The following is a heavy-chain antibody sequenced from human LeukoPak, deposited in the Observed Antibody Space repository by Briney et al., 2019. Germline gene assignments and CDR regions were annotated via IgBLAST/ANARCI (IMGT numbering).Heavy chain of an antibody. Sequence: SETLSLTCTVSGGSISSYYWSWIRQPPGKGLEWIGYIYYSGSTNYNPSLKSRVTISVDTSKNQFSLKLSSVTAADTAVYYCARVWDGEYYFDYWGQGTLVTVSS. D-gene: IGHD3-10*01. V-gene: IGHV4-59*01. CDR3: ARVWDGEYYFDY. CDR2: IYYSGST. CDR1: GGSISSYY. J-gene: IGHJ4*02.